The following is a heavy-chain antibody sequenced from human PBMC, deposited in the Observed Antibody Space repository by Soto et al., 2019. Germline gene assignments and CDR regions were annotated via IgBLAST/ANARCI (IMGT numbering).Heavy chain of an antibody. CDR1: GGSISSYY. CDR2: IYTSGST. D-gene: IGHD3-10*01. V-gene: IGHV4-4*07. CDR3: ARGSELLWFGEPRGDYYYYGMDV. J-gene: IGHJ6*02. Sequence: SETLSLTCTVSGGSISSYYWSWIRQPAGKGLEWIGRIYTSGSTNYNPSLKSRVTMSVDTSKNQFSLKLSSVTAADTAVYYCARGSELLWFGEPRGDYYYYGMDVWGQGTAVTVSS.